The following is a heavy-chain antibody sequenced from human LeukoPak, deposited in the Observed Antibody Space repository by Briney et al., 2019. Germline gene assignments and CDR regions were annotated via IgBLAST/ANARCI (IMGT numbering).Heavy chain of an antibody. CDR2: ISYDGSNK. Sequence: PGGSLRLSCAASGFTFSSYAMHWVRQAPGKGLEWVAVISYDGSNKYYADSVKGRFTISRDNSKNTLYLQMNSLRAEDTAVYYCARDLYSSGWPFDCWGQGTLVTVSS. CDR3: ARDLYSSGWPFDC. CDR1: GFTFSSYA. D-gene: IGHD6-19*01. J-gene: IGHJ4*02. V-gene: IGHV3-30*04.